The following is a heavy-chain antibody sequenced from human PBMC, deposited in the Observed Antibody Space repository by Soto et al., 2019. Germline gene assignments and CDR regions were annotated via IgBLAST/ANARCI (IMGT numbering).Heavy chain of an antibody. V-gene: IGHV3-74*01. Sequence: PGGSLRLSFEASGFIFTNFWMHWVRQVPGKGLVWVSRIDTGGSSTSYADSVKGRFTISRDNAKNTVTLQMNSLRAEDTGVYYCAKDSWYFDLWSQGSLVTVSS. CDR2: IDTGGSST. CDR1: GFIFTNFW. J-gene: IGHJ4*02. CDR3: AKDSWYFDL. D-gene: IGHD6-13*01.